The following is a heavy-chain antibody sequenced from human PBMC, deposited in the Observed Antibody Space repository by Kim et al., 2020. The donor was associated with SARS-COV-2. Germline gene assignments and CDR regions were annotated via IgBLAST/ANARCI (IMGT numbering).Heavy chain of an antibody. D-gene: IGHD4-17*01. CDR2: T. J-gene: IGHJ4*02. CDR3: ARASSMTTVDY. Sequence: TNYNPSLNSRVTISVDTSKNQFSLKLSSVTAADTAVYYCARASSMTTVDYWGQGTLVTVSS. V-gene: IGHV4-59*01.